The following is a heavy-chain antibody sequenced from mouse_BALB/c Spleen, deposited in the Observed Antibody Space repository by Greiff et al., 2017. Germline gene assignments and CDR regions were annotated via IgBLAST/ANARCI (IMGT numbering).Heavy chain of an antibody. CDR2: INPNNGGT. CDR1: GYTFTDYN. Sequence: EVQLLESGPELVKPGASVKIPCKASGYTFTDYNMYWVKQSPGQSLEWIGDINPNNGGTIYNQKFKGKATLTVDKSSSTAYMELRSLTSEDTAVYYCARAAARATYGLADWGQGTLVTVAA. V-gene: IGHV1-18*01. J-gene: IGHJ3*01. CDR3: ARAAARATYGLAD. D-gene: IGHD3-1*01.